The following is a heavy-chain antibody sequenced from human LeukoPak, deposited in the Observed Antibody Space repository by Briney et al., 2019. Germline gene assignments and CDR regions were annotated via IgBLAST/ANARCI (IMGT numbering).Heavy chain of an antibody. CDR1: GYSISSGYY. CDR3: ATGGVITFDY. V-gene: IGHV4-61*01. J-gene: IGHJ4*02. Sequence: SETLSLTCTVSGYSISSGYYWSWIRQPPGKGLEWIGYIYYSGSTNYNPSLKSRVTISVDTSKNQFSLKLSSVTAADTAVYYCATGGVITFDYWGQGTLVTVSS. CDR2: IYYSGST. D-gene: IGHD3-3*01.